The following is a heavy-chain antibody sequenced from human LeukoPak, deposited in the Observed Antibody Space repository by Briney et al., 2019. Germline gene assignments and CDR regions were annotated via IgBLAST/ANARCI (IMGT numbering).Heavy chain of an antibody. D-gene: IGHD3-22*01. CDR2: INPNSGGT. J-gene: IGHJ4*02. Sequence: ASVKVSCKASGYTFTGYPMHWVRQAPGQGLEWMGWINPNSGGTNYAQKFQGRVSMTRDTSITTAYMELSRLTSDDTAVYYCARVGYSYDSSGYYGFDYWGQGTLVTVSS. CDR1: GYTFTGYP. V-gene: IGHV1-2*02. CDR3: ARVGYSYDSSGYYGFDY.